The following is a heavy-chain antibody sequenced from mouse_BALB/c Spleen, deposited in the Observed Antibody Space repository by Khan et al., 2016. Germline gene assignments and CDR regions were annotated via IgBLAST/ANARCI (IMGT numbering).Heavy chain of an antibody. CDR3: AREGTARSTWAMDY. CDR2: INTHTGVP. CDR1: GYTFTTAG. D-gene: IGHD3-2*01. J-gene: IGHJ4*01. V-gene: IGHV9-4*02. Sequence: QIQLVQSGPELMKPGETVRISCKASGYTFTTAGMQWVQKMPGKGLKWIGWINTHTGVPKYAEEFKGRSAFSLETSASTAYLQLSSLKNRNTATYFCAREGTARSTWAMDYWVQGTSVTVSS.